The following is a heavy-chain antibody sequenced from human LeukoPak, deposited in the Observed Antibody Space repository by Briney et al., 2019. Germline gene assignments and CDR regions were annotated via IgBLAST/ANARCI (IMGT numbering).Heavy chain of an antibody. CDR3: AREPVKYYRIAAAGRFDY. CDR1: GGSISSSSYY. J-gene: IGHJ4*02. V-gene: IGHV4-39*07. D-gene: IGHD6-13*01. CDR2: IYYSGST. Sequence: SETLSLTCTVSGGSISSSSYYWGWIRQPPGKGLEWIGSIYYSGSTYYNPSLKSRVTISVDTSKNQFSLKLSSVTAADTAVYYCAREPVKYYRIAAAGRFDYWGQGTLVTVSS.